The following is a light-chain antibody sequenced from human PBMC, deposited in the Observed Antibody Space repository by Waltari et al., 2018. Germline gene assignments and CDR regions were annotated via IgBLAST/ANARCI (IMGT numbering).Light chain of an antibody. CDR1: KGDVRLYKY. J-gene: IGLJ2*01. V-gene: IGLV2-8*01. CDR2: DVN. Sequence: QSALTQPPSASGSAGQSVTISCTGTKGDVRLYKYVSWYQQLPGEAPKLIMFDVNRRSSGIPDRFSGSKSGNTASLTVSGLQSEDEATYYCASYAGYNNLDVLFGGGTKLTVL. CDR3: ASYAGYNNLDVL.